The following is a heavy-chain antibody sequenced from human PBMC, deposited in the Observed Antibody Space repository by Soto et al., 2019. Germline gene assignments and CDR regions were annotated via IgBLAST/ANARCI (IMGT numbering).Heavy chain of an antibody. D-gene: IGHD2-15*01. CDR1: GFTFSSYA. CDR2: ISSNGGST. V-gene: IGHV3-64*04. Sequence: PGGSLRLSCAASGFTFSSYAMHWVRQAPGKGLEYVSAISSNGGSTYYADSVKGRFTISRDSARNTLFLQMNYLTGEDTAVYYCARTLVDGMAGFGPWGQGTLVTVSS. J-gene: IGHJ5*02. CDR3: ARTLVDGMAGFGP.